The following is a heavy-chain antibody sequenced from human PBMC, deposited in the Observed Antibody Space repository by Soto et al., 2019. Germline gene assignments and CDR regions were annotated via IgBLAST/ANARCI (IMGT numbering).Heavy chain of an antibody. J-gene: IGHJ4*02. CDR3: ASNPGYYYDSSGYYYVSYFDY. CDR2: IYYSGST. V-gene: IGHV4-31*02. D-gene: IGHD3-22*01. Sequence: QHPGKGLEWIGYIYYSGSTYYNPSLKSRVTISVDTSKNQFSLKLSSVTAADTAVYYCASNPGYYYDSSGYYYVSYFDYWGQGTLVTVSS.